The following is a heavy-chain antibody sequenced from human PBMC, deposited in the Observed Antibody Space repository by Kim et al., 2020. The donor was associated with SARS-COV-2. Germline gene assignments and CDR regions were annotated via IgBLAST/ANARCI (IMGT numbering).Heavy chain of an antibody. D-gene: IGHD7-27*01. CDR2: GGST. Sequence: GGSTYYADTRRGRFNTTRHNSKKRLYLQMNSLRAEDTAVYYCASWAGTWGQGTLVTVSS. V-gene: IGHV3-53*04. CDR3: ASWAGT. J-gene: IGHJ5*02.